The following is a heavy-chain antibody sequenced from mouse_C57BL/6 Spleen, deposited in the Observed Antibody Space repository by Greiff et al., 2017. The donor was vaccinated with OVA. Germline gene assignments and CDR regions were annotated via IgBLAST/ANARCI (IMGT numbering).Heavy chain of an antibody. D-gene: IGHD2-5*01. CDR3: AREASNYGVAMDY. CDR1: GYTFTSYW. CDR2: IDPSDSYT. Sequence: QVQLQQPGAELVRPGTSVKLSCKASGYTFTSYWMHWVKQRPGQGLEWIGVIDPSDSYTNYNQKFKGKATLTVDTSSSTAYMQLSSLTSEDSAVYYCAREASNYGVAMDYWGQGTSVTVSS. V-gene: IGHV1-59*01. J-gene: IGHJ4*01.